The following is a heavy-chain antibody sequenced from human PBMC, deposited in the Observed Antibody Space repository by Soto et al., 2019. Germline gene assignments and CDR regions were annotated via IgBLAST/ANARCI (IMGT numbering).Heavy chain of an antibody. CDR1: GYTFTGYY. Sequence: ASVKVSCKASGYTFTGYYMHWVRQAPGQGLEWMGWINPNSGGTNYAQKFQGWVTMTRDTSISTAYMELSRLRSDDTAVYYCARGVGTTVVTPLSYWGQGTLVTVSS. J-gene: IGHJ4*02. CDR3: ARGVGTTVVTPLSY. V-gene: IGHV1-2*04. CDR2: INPNSGGT. D-gene: IGHD4-17*01.